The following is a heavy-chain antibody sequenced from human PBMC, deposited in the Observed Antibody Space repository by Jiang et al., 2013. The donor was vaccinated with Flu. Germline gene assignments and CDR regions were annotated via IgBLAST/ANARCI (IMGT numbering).Heavy chain of an antibody. J-gene: IGHJ4*02. CDR1: GYTFTSYY. CDR2: INPSGGST. Sequence: KVSCKASGYTFTSYYMHWVRQAPGQGLEWMGIINPSGGSTSYAQKFQGRVTMTRDTSTSTVYMELSSLRSEDTAVYYCARETRLEIAVAGLDYWGQGTLVTVSS. CDR3: ARETRLEIAVAGLDY. D-gene: IGHD6-19*01. V-gene: IGHV1-46*03.